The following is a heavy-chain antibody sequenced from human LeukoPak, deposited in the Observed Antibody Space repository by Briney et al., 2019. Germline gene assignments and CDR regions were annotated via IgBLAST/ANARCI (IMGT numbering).Heavy chain of an antibody. J-gene: IGHJ4*02. CDR1: GFTFSSYE. CDR3: ARRGEYSSSSVY. V-gene: IGHV3-48*03. D-gene: IGHD6-6*01. Sequence: PGGSLRLSCAASGFTFSSYEMNWVRQAPGKGLEWVSYISSSGSTIYYADSVKGRFTISRDNAKNSLYLQMNSLRAEDTAVYYCARRGEYSSSSVYWGQGTLVTVSS. CDR2: ISSSGSTI.